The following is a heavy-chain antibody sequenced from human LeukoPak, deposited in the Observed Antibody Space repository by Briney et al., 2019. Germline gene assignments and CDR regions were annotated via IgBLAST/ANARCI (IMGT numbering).Heavy chain of an antibody. Sequence: PGGSLRLSCAASGFTFSTYAMSWVHQAPGKGLEWVSAISNSGGTTHYADSVKGRFTISRDNSKSTLYLQMSSLRAEDTAVYYCVKETIAPASQGFDYWGQGTLVTVSS. D-gene: IGHD6-13*01. V-gene: IGHV3-23*01. CDR1: GFTFSTYA. CDR3: VKETIAPASQGFDY. CDR2: ISNSGGTT. J-gene: IGHJ4*02.